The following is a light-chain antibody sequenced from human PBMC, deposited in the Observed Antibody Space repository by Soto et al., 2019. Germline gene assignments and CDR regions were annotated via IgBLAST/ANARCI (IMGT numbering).Light chain of an antibody. V-gene: IGKV3-20*01. CDR3: HQRET. J-gene: IGKJ1*01. CDR2: GAS. Sequence: EIVLTQSPGTLSLSPGERATLSCRASQSGDLAWYQQRPGQVPRLLIYGASSRATGVPDRFSGSGSGTDFTLTISRLEPEDFAVYYCHQRETFGQGTKVDIK. CDR1: QSGD.